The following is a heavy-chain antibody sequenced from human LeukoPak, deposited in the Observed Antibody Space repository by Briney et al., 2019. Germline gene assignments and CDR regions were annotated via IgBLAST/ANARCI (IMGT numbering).Heavy chain of an antibody. CDR2: INPNSGGT. Sequence: ASVKVSCKASVYTFTGDNMHWVRQTPGQGLEWMGWINPNSGGTNYAQKCQGRVTMTGEKSISTDYLEPGRLGSVDTAVFYCARERQVPDANDAFDFWGQGTMVTVSS. CDR3: ARERQVPDANDAFDF. CDR1: VYTFTGDN. J-gene: IGHJ3*01. V-gene: IGHV1-2*02. D-gene: IGHD2-2*01.